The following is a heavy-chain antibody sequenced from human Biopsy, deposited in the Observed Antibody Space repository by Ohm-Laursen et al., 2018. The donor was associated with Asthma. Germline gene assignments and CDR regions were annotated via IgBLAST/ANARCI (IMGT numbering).Heavy chain of an antibody. J-gene: IGHJ4*02. CDR1: GFAVSRDY. CDR3: ARGDSSNWSHYYFDY. CDR2: IYSCGTS. D-gene: IGHD3-22*01. Sequence: GSLRLSCAASGFAVSRDYMFWVRQAPGKGLEWVSVIYSCGTSHTADSVRGRFNISRDYSKNTLYLQMHSLRAEDTAVYYCARGDSSNWSHYYFDYWGQGTLVTVSS. V-gene: IGHV3-53*01.